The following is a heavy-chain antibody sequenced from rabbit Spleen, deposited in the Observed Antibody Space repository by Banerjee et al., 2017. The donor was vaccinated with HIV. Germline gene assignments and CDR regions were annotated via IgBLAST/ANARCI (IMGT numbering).Heavy chain of an antibody. CDR3: ARAYYSYGYGDPAYATSAFRL. J-gene: IGHJ4*01. CDR1: GLSFSLYFY. Sequence: QSLEESGGDLVQPGASLTLTCSASGLSFSLYFYICWSRQAPGMGLEGIGCLYPGGSGSTYYASWAKGRFTISKTSTTTVTLQMTSLTAADTATYFCARAYYSYGYGDPAYATSAFRLWGPGTLVTVS. D-gene: IGHD6-1*01. CDR2: LYPGGSGST. V-gene: IGHV1S40*01.